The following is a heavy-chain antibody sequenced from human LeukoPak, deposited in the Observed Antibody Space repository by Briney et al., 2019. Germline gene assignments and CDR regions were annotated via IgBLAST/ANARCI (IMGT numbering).Heavy chain of an antibody. J-gene: IGHJ6*03. CDR2: IKQDESEK. D-gene: IGHD6-13*01. CDR1: GFTFSSYW. Sequence: GGSLRLSCAASGFTFSSYWMSWVRQAPGKGLEWVANIKQDESEKYYVDSVKGRFTISRDNAKNSLYLQMNSLRGEDTAVYYCAKFLGTEQQLGGGTPNHPENYYYYMDVWGKGTTVTVSS. CDR3: AKFLGTEQQLGGGTPNHPENYYYYMDV. V-gene: IGHV3-7*01.